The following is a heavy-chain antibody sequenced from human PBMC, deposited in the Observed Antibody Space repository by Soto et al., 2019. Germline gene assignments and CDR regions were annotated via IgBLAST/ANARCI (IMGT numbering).Heavy chain of an antibody. Sequence: GASVKVSCKASGFTVTSSAVQCVRQARGQRLEWIGWIVVGSGNTNYAQKFQERVTITRDMSTSTAYMELSSLRSEDTAVYYCADLSGYYSDYWGQGTLVTVSS. D-gene: IGHD3-22*01. CDR2: IVVGSGNT. CDR3: ADLSGYYSDY. J-gene: IGHJ4*02. V-gene: IGHV1-58*01. CDR1: GFTVTSSA.